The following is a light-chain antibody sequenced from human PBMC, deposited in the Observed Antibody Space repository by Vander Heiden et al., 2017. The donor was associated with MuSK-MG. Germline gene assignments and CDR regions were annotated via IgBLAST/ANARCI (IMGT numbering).Light chain of an antibody. J-gene: IGKJ3*01. Sequence: EIVLTQSPGTLSLSAGEGATLSCRASQSVSRYLGWYQQKPGQAPRLLIYDISNRATGTPARFSGSAYGTDFTLTINSRDPEDFAVYYCQHRSDWPLFTFGHGTRVDIK. CDR3: QHRSDWPLFT. CDR2: DIS. CDR1: QSVSRY. V-gene: IGKV3-11*01.